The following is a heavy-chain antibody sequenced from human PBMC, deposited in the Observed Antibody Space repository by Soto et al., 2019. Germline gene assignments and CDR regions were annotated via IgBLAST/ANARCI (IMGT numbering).Heavy chain of an antibody. V-gene: IGHV3-23*01. CDR2: ITGSGDST. CDR3: ARANGGAYVL. D-gene: IGHD4-17*01. CDR1: GLILSSYV. Sequence: EQLLESGGGLVQRGGSLRISCAASGLILSSYVMSWVRQAPGKGLEWVSSITGSGDSTYSAEAVKGRFTISRDNSKNTLDLQMDSLRVEDTAVSYWARANGGAYVLWGQGTLVTVSS. J-gene: IGHJ4*02.